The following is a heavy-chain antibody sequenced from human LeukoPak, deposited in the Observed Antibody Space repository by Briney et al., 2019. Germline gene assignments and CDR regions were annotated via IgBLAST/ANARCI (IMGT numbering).Heavy chain of an antibody. J-gene: IGHJ4*02. CDR2: IYPNNGGT. Sequence: ASVKVSCKASGYSFTGYYIYWVRQAPGQGLEWVGWIYPNNGGTNYAQEFQGRVTMTRETSISTAYMDLSRLRSDDPAIYYCARVRYCSSTSCSSGYSDYWGQGTLVTVSS. CDR1: GYSFTGYY. V-gene: IGHV1-2*02. D-gene: IGHD2-2*01. CDR3: ARVRYCSSTSCSSGYSDY.